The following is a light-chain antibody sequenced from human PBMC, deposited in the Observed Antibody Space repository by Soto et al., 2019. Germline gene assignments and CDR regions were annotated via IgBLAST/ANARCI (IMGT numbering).Light chain of an antibody. CDR1: QSISTY. CDR3: QQYNTFWT. J-gene: IGKJ1*01. Sequence: DIQMTQSPSTLSASVGDRVAITCRASQSISTYLAWYQQKPGKAPKLLIYKASSLESGVPSRFSGSGSGAEFTLTISSLQPDDSATYYCQQYNTFWTFGQGTKVDIK. V-gene: IGKV1-5*03. CDR2: KAS.